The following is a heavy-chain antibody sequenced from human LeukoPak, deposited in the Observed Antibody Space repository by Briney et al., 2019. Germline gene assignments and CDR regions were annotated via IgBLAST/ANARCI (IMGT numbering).Heavy chain of an antibody. J-gene: IGHJ4*02. V-gene: IGHV3-21*01. CDR2: ISSSSSYI. D-gene: IGHD3-16*01. Sequence: GGSLRLSCAASGFTFSSYSMNWVRQAPGKGLEWVSSISSSSSYIYYAESVKGRFTISRDNAKNSLYLQMNSLRAEDTAVYYCARDGGDTAPLDYWGQGTLVTVSS. CDR1: GFTFSSYS. CDR3: ARDGGDTAPLDY.